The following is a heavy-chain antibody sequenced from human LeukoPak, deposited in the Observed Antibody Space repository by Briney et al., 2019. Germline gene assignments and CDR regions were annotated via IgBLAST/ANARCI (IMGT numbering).Heavy chain of an antibody. Sequence: TPSETLSLTCTVSGGSISSYYWSWIRLPPGKGLEWIGYIYYTGATYYNPSLKSRVTMSLDTSKNQFSLKLSSVTAADTALYYCATRPGGSTWHGVFDFWSRGTLVTVSS. V-gene: IGHV4-59*03. J-gene: IGHJ4*02. D-gene: IGHD6-13*01. CDR2: IYYTGAT. CDR3: ATRPGGSTWHGVFDF. CDR1: GGSISSYY.